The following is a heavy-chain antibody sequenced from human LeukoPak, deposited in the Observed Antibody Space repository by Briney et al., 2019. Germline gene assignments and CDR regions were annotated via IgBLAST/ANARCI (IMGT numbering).Heavy chain of an antibody. CDR3: ARDSCTSSSCYSRPDYYSYYYMDV. J-gene: IGHJ6*03. V-gene: IGHV1-2*02. Sequence: ASVKVSCKTSGYTCTGYYMHWVRQAPGQGLEWMGWINPNSGGTVDAQQFQGRLTVTRDTSVSTAYMELSRLSSDDTAIYYCARDSCTSSSCYSRPDYYSYYYMDVWGKGTTVTVSS. CDR2: INPNSGGT. CDR1: GYTCTGYY. D-gene: IGHD2-2*01.